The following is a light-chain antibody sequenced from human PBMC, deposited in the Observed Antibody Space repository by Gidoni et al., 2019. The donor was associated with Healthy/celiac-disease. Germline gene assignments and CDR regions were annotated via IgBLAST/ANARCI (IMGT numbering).Light chain of an antibody. CDR3: QQSYSTPWT. CDR1: QSISSY. V-gene: IGKV1-39*01. CDR2: AAS. Sequence: ATITCRASQSISSYLNCYQQTPGKAPKLLIYAASSVQSGVPSRFSGSGSGTDFTLTSSRLQPEDVATYYCQQSYSTPWTFGQGTKVEIK. J-gene: IGKJ1*01.